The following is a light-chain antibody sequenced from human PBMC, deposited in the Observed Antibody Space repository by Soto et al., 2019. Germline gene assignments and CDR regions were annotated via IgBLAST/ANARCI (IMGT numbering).Light chain of an antibody. V-gene: IGKV2-28*01. CDR2: FGS. Sequence: DIVMTQSPLSLPVTPGEPASISCSSSQSLLQSNGYNYLDWYLQKPGQSPQLLIYFGSYRASGVPDRFSGRGSGKDFTLKIRRVEAEDVGVYYCMQSQQSPPTFGQGTKVEI. J-gene: IGKJ1*01. CDR3: MQSQQSPPT. CDR1: QSLLQSNGYNY.